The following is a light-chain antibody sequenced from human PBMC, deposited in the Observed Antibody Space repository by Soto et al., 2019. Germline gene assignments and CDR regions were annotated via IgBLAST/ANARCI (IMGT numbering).Light chain of an antibody. CDR2: EVS. Sequence: QSALTQPASVSGSPGQSITLSCTGTSSDVGAYNFVSWYQHHPGTAPKLMIYEVSNRPSGASNRFSGSKSGNTASLTISGLQTEDEADYYCFSYTSSGTYVFGTGTKLTVL. V-gene: IGLV2-14*01. J-gene: IGLJ1*01. CDR3: FSYTSSGTYV. CDR1: SSDVGAYNF.